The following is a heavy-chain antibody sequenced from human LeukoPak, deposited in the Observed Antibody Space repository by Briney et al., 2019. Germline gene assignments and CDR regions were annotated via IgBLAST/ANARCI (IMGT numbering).Heavy chain of an antibody. CDR3: ARGDFPEFSSSRYKNDWFDP. CDR2: MNPNSGNT. J-gene: IGHJ5*02. V-gene: IGHV1-8*01. CDR1: GYTFTSYD. Sequence: GASVKVSCKASGYTFTSYDINWVRQATGQGLEWMGWMNPNSGNTGYAQKFQGRVTMTRNTSISTAYMELSSLRSEDTAAYYCARGDFPEFSSSRYKNDWFDPWGQGTLVTVSS. D-gene: IGHD6-13*01.